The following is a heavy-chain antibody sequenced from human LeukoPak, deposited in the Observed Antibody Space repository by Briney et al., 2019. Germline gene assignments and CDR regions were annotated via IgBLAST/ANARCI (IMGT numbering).Heavy chain of an antibody. V-gene: IGHV3-48*01. J-gene: IGHJ4*02. CDR1: GFTFNNYG. D-gene: IGHD3-3*01. Sequence: GSLRLSCAASGFTFNNYGMTWVRQAPGNGLEWISYISSSGGTIYYAESVEGRFTISRDNAKNSLYLQMNSLRAEDTAVYYCAKASSLRFLEWLLYFDYWGQGTLVTVSS. CDR2: ISSSGGTI. CDR3: AKASSLRFLEWLLYFDY.